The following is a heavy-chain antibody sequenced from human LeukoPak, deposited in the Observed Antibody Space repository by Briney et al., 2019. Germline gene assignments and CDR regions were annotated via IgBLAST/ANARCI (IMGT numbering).Heavy chain of an antibody. CDR2: INESGDTT. D-gene: IGHD3-16*02. Sequence: GGSLRLSCAASGFTFSRYAMNWVRQAPGKGLEWVSEINESGDTTYYADSAKGRFTISRDNSKNTLCLQMNSLRGEDTAVYYCGTQSLRAFDMWGQGTMVTVSS. J-gene: IGHJ3*02. V-gene: IGHV3-23*01. CDR1: GFTFSRYA. CDR3: GTQSLRAFDM.